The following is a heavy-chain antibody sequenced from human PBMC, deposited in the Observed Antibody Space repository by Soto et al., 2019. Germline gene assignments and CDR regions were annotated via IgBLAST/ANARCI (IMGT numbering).Heavy chain of an antibody. V-gene: IGHV1-2*02. J-gene: IGHJ4*02. CDR3: ARDPDYGDYWGYFFDS. Sequence: QVQLVQSGAEVKKPGASVKVSCKTSGYTFAAYYIHWIRQAPGQGLEWMGWINPTSGGTVYAQNFQDMVTMTRDTSISTAYMELRRLNSDDTAVYYCARDPDYGDYWGYFFDSWVQGTPVTVSS. CDR2: INPTSGGT. CDR1: GYTFAAYY. D-gene: IGHD4-17*01.